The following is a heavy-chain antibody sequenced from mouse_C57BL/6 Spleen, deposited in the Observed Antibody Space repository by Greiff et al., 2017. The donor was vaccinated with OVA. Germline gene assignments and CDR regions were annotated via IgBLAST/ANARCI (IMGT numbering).Heavy chain of an antibody. CDR3: ARGGGKNYAMDY. CDR2: ISSGSSTI. V-gene: IGHV5-17*01. J-gene: IGHJ4*01. Sequence: EVKLMESGGGLVKPGGSLKLSCAASGFTFSDYGMHWVRQAPEKGLEWVAYISSGSSTIYYADTVKGRFTISRDNAKNTLFLQMTSLRSEDTAMYYCARGGGKNYAMDYWGQGTSVTVSS. D-gene: IGHD2-1*01. CDR1: GFTFSDYG.